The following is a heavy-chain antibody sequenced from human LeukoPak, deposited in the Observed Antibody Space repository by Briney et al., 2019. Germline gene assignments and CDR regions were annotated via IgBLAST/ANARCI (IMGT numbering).Heavy chain of an antibody. CDR3: ARDPLYGDDGFDY. CDR1: GYTFSSYG. Sequence: SVKVSCKASGYTFSSYGISWVRQAPGQGLEWMGGIIPIFGTANYAQKFQGRVTITADESTSTAYMELSSLRSEDTAVYYCARDPLYGDDGFDYWGQGTLVTVSS. D-gene: IGHD4-17*01. J-gene: IGHJ4*02. CDR2: IIPIFGTA. V-gene: IGHV1-69*13.